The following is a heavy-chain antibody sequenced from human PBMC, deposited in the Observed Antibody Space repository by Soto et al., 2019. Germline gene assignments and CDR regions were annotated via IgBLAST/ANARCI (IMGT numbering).Heavy chain of an antibody. J-gene: IGHJ6*02. Sequence: PGGSLRLSCAASGFTFNNYAISWVRQGPGEGLEWVSTTIGSGRSTYYADSVKGRFTISRDNSKNMLYLQMNSLRAEDTAVYYCAKTRGAMIYAISVYGMDVWGQGTTVTVSS. CDR1: GFTFNNYA. CDR3: AKTRGAMIYAISVYGMDV. V-gene: IGHV3-23*01. CDR2: TIGSGRST. D-gene: IGHD2-8*01.